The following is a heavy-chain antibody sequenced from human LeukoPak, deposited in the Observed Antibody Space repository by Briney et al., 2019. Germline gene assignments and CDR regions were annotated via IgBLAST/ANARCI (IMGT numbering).Heavy chain of an antibody. CDR1: GYTFTGYY. D-gene: IGHD6-13*01. CDR2: INPNSGGT. CDR3: ARDGAAAGLGDINF. J-gene: IGHJ4*02. V-gene: IGHV1-2*02. Sequence: ASVKVSCKASGYTFTGYYIHWVRQAPGQGIEWMGWINPNSGGTNYAQRFQGRVTMTRDASISTAYMELSSLRSDDTAVYYCARDGAAAGLGDINFWGQGTLVTVSS.